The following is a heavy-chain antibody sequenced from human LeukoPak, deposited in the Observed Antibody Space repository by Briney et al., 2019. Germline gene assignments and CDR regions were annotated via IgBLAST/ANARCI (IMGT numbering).Heavy chain of an antibody. D-gene: IGHD5-18*01. J-gene: IGHJ4*02. CDR3: ARHAYTAMVIDY. CDR1: GYSFTTYW. Sequence: GESLKISCKTSGYSFTTYWIAWVRQMPGKGLEWMGIIYPGDSDTRYSPSFQGQVTISADKSISTAYLQWSSLKASDTAVYYCARHAYTAMVIDYWGQGTLVTVSS. V-gene: IGHV5-51*01. CDR2: IYPGDSDT.